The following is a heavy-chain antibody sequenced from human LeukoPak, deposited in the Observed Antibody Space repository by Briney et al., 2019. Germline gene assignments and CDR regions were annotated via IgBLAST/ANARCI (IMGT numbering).Heavy chain of an antibody. D-gene: IGHD6-13*01. CDR3: ARDWAAAGSE. J-gene: IGHJ4*02. Sequence: PGGSLRLSCAASVFTFSRYCMQGVSQPPGKGLVWVSRISSDGSDTSYADSSRGRFTTSRDNAKNTLYLQMKSLRADDAGVYYCARDWAAAGSEWGQGTLVTVSS. CDR2: ISSDGSDT. V-gene: IGHV3-74*01. CDR1: VFTFSRYC.